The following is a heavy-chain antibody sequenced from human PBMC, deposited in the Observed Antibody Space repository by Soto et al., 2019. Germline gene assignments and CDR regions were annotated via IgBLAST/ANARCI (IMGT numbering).Heavy chain of an antibody. CDR2: ISYDGSNK. J-gene: IGHJ6*02. CDR3: ARPPSVRWYYYGMDV. Sequence: QVQLVESGGGVVQPGRSLRLSCAASGFTFSSYAMHWVRQAPGKGLEWVAVISYDGSNKYYADSVKGRFTISRDNSKNTRERQMDSLRAEDTAVYYGARPPSVRWYYYGMDVWGQGTTVTVSS. D-gene: IGHD3-10*01. CDR1: GFTFSSYA. V-gene: IGHV3-30-3*01.